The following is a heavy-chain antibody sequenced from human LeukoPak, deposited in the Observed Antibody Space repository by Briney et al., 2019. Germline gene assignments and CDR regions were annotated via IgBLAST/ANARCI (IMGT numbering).Heavy chain of an antibody. CDR1: GFTFSSHG. J-gene: IGHJ4*02. D-gene: IGHD3-10*01. Sequence: GGSLRLSCAASGFTFSSHGMYWVRQALGKGLEWLSFIRFNGTFRYYADSVKGRFTISRDNPKNTLYLQMYSLRPEDTAVYYCARDGYHYGSGTYMYESGPAAPDYWGQGTLVTVSS. CDR2: IRFNGTFR. V-gene: IGHV3-30*02. CDR3: ARDGYHYGSGTYMYESGPAAPDY.